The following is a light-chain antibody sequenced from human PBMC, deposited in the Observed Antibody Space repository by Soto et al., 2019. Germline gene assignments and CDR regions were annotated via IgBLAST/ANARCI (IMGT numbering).Light chain of an antibody. CDR2: GNI. V-gene: IGLV1-40*01. Sequence: QSVLTQPPSVSGAQGQRVVIFGTGSSPNIGAGYEVHWYQQVPGTAPTLLIQGNINRPSGVPDRFSGPKSDTSASLAIPGLQAEDEADYYCQSFDSSMGGVVFGGENQMTVL. CDR1: SPNIGAGYE. J-gene: IGLJ2*01. CDR3: QSFDSSMGGVV.